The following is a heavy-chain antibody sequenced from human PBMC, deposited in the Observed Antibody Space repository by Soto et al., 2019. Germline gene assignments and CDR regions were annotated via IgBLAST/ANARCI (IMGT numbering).Heavy chain of an antibody. V-gene: IGHV4-34*01. J-gene: IGHJ4*02. CDR3: ARGRGYSYGYPPLDY. CDR1: GGSFSGYY. D-gene: IGHD5-18*01. Sequence: SETLSLTCAVYGGSFSGYYWSWIRQPPGKGLEWIGEINHSGSTNYNPSLKSRVTISVDTSKNQFSLKLSSVTAADTAVYYCARGRGYSYGYPPLDYWGQGTLVTVSS. CDR2: INHSGST.